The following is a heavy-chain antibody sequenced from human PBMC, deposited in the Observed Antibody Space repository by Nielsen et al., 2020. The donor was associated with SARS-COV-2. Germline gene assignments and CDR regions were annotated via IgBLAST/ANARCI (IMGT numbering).Heavy chain of an antibody. CDR2: ISAYNGNT. CDR3: ARDKVPGYYYYGMDV. Sequence: WVRQAPGQGLEWMGWISAYNGNTNYAQKLQGRVTMTTDTSTSTAYMELRSLRSDDTAVYYCARDKVPGYYYYGMDVWGQGTTVTVSS. V-gene: IGHV1-18*01. J-gene: IGHJ6*02.